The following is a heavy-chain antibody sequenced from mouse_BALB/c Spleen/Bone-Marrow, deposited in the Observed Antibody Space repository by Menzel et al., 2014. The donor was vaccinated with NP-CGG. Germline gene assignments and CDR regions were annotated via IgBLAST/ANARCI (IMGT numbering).Heavy chain of an antibody. J-gene: IGHJ2*01. CDR1: GYSFTSYW. V-gene: IGHV1-52*01. D-gene: IGHD2-3*01. Sequence: AQLHQSGPQLVRPGASVKISCKASGYSFTSYWMHWVKQRPRQGLEWIGMIDPSDSETRLNQKFKDKATLTVDKSSSTAYMQLSSPTSEDSAVYYCARGDDGYYGDYWGQGTTLTVSS. CDR3: ARGDDGYYGDY. CDR2: IDPSDSET.